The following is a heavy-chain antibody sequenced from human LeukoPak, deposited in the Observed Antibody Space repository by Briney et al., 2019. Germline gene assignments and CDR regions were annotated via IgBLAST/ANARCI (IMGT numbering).Heavy chain of an antibody. Sequence: GXLRLSCAASGFTVSSNYMSWVRQAPGKGLEWVSIIYTGGSTNYSDSVKGRFTISRDNSKNTLSLQMNSLRAEDTAVYYCARETYYGSGSYSIGHWGQGTLVTVXT. CDR2: IYTGGST. J-gene: IGHJ4*02. CDR3: ARETYYGSGSYSIGH. D-gene: IGHD3-10*01. CDR1: GFTVSSNY. V-gene: IGHV3-53*01.